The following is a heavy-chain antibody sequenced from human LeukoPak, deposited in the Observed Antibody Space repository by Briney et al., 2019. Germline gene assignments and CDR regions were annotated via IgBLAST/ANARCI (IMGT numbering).Heavy chain of an antibody. J-gene: IGHJ4*02. CDR2: FRSTAYGWTA. Sequence: GGSLRLSCTGSGFIFGDYALSCVRQAPGKGREGVGFFRSTAYGWTAEYGASVKGRVTISRDNYKSTAYLQMNSLKTEDTAFYYCTRALTARGATYFSDFWGQGTLVIVSS. CDR1: GFIFGDYA. V-gene: IGHV3-49*04. D-gene: IGHD1-26*01. CDR3: TRALTARGATYFSDF.